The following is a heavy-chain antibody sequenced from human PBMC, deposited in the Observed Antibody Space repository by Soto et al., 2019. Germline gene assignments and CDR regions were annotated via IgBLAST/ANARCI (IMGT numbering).Heavy chain of an antibody. CDR3: AMGTVTIEKDYYYYYMDV. J-gene: IGHJ6*03. V-gene: IGHV1-46*03. D-gene: IGHD4-4*01. Sequence: QVQLVQSGAEVKKPGASVKVSCKASGYTFTSYYMHWVRQAPGQGLEWMGIINPSAGSTSYAQKFQGRRPMTKDTSTSTVYMELSSMRTEDTAVYYCAMGTVTIEKDYYYYYMDVWGKGTTVTVSS. CDR2: INPSAGST. CDR1: GYTFTSYY.